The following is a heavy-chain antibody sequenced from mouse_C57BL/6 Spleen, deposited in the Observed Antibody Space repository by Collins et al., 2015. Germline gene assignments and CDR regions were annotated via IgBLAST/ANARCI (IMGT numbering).Heavy chain of an antibody. V-gene: IGHV2-5*01. CDR2: IWRGGST. Sequence: VQLTQSGPGLLQPSQSLSITCTVSGFSLSTYGVYWIRQSPGKGLEWLGVIWRGGSTDYNAAFMSRLSITKDNSKSQVFFKMNSLQADDTAIYYCAKRNWDGGYFDVWGTGTTVTVSS. D-gene: IGHD4-1*01. CDR1: GFSLSTYG. CDR3: AKRNWDGGYFDV. J-gene: IGHJ1*03.